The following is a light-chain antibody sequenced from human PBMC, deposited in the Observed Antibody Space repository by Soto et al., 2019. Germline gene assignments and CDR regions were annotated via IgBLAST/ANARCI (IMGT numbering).Light chain of an antibody. CDR2: AAS. Sequence: DIQMTHSPSSLSASVGDRVTITCRASQGISNDLGWYQQRQGKAPKRLIYAASSLQIGVPSRFSGRGSGTEFTLTISSLQPEDFATYYCLQHNSYPWTFGQGTKVEIK. J-gene: IGKJ1*01. CDR1: QGISND. V-gene: IGKV1-17*01. CDR3: LQHNSYPWT.